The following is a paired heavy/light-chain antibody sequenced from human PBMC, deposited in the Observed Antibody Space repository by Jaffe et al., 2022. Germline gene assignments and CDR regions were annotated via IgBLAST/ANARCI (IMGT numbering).Heavy chain of an antibody. CDR1: GFTFSSYS. D-gene: IGHD2-15*01. V-gene: IGHV3-48*01. CDR3: AIMGYCSGGSCYKDAFDI. J-gene: IGHJ3*02. Sequence: EVQLVESGGGLVQPGGSLRLSCAASGFTFSSYSMNWVRQAPGKGLEWVSYISSSSSTIYYADSVKGRFTISRDNAKNSLYLQMNSLRAEDTAVYYCAIMGYCSGGSCYKDAFDIWGQGTMVTVSS. CDR2: ISSSSSTI.
Light chain of an antibody. CDR2: EGS. V-gene: IGLV2-23*01. Sequence: QSALTQPASVSGSPGQSITISCTGTSSDVGSYNLVSWYQQHPGKAPKLMIYEGSKRPSGVSNRFSGSKSGNTASLTISGLQAEDEADYYCCSYAGSSPNWVFGGGTKLTVL. CDR1: SSDVGSYNL. J-gene: IGLJ3*02. CDR3: CSYAGSSPNWV.